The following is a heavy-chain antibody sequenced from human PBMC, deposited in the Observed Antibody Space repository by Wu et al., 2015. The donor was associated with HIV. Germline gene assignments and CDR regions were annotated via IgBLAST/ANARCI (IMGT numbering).Heavy chain of an antibody. V-gene: IGHV1-8*01. Sequence: QVQLVQSGAEVKKPGASVKVSCKTSGYTFTSYDINWVRQATGQGLEWMGWVNPNSGNTGYVQKFQGRVTMTRNTSMTTAYMELSGLRSEDTAVYFLCFCLYYGSGDRMVFDYWGQGTLVTVSS. CDR3: CFCLYYGSGDRMVFDY. CDR2: VNPNSGNT. J-gene: IGHJ4*02. D-gene: IGHD3-10*01. CDR1: GYTFTSYD.